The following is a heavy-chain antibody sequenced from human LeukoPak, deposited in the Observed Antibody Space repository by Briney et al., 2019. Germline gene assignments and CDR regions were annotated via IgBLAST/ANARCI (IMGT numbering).Heavy chain of an antibody. Sequence: SETLSLTCTVSGNSITNYYWSWIRQPPGRRLEWIGYIYYSGTTNYNPSLKSRVSISVDTSKNQFSLKLSSVTAADTAVYFCAGRNFDFWNDYYYMDVWGKGTTVTVSS. CDR3: AGRNFDFWNDYYYMDV. CDR1: GNSITNYY. CDR2: IYYSGTT. J-gene: IGHJ6*03. D-gene: IGHD3-3*01. V-gene: IGHV4-59*01.